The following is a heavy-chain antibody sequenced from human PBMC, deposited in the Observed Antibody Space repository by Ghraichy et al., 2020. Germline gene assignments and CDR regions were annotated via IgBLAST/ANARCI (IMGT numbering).Heavy chain of an antibody. D-gene: IGHD2-15*01. J-gene: IGHJ4*02. CDR1: GYTFTGYY. CDR2: INPNSGGT. CDR3: AKSLGYCSGGSCH. Sequence: ASVKVSCKASGYTFTGYYMHWVRQAPGQGLEWMGWINPNSGGTNYAQKFQGRVTMTRDTSISTAYMELSRLRSDDTAVYYCAKSLGYCSGGSCHWGQGTLVTVSS. V-gene: IGHV1-2*02.